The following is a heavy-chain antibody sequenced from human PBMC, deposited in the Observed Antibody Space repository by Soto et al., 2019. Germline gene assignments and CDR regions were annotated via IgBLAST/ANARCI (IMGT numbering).Heavy chain of an antibody. J-gene: IGHJ4*02. D-gene: IGHD3-9*01. Sequence: GGSLRLSCAASGFTFSRYVMRWVRQALGRGPERVSAIRTSSGSGSRTYYADSVKGRFTISRDNSKSTLYLQMNSLRADDTAVYYCAKGGDYYDLLTGYTRDNYYFDYWGQGAQVTVSS. CDR3: AKGGDYYDLLTGYTRDNYYFDY. CDR1: GFTFSRYV. CDR2: IRTSSGSGSRT. V-gene: IGHV3-23*01.